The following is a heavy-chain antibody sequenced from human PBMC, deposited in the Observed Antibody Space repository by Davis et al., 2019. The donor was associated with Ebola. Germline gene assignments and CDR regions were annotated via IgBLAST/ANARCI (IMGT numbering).Heavy chain of an antibody. V-gene: IGHV3-33*01. CDR3: ARVGTGMDY. D-gene: IGHD1-1*01. J-gene: IGHJ4*02. CDR1: GFNFRSYG. Sequence: GESLKISCAASGFNFRSYGMHWVRQAPDKGLEWVAVIWYDGSRKYYGDSVKGRFTISRDNSKNTLYLQMNSLRAEDTAVYYCARVGTGMDYWGQGTLVTVSS. CDR2: IWYDGSRK.